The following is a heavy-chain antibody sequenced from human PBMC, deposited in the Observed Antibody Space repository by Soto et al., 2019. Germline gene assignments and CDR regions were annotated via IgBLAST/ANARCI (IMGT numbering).Heavy chain of an antibody. CDR2: IIPIFGTA. Sequence: ASVKVSCTSSGVTFSSYAISWVRQAPGQGLEWMGGIIPIFGTANYAQKFQGRVTITADESTSTAYMELSSLRSEDTAVYYCARGRIPQWEIHYYFDEWGQGTLVTVSS. V-gene: IGHV1-69*13. D-gene: IGHD1-26*01. J-gene: IGHJ4*02. CDR1: GVTFSSYA. CDR3: ARGRIPQWEIHYYFDE.